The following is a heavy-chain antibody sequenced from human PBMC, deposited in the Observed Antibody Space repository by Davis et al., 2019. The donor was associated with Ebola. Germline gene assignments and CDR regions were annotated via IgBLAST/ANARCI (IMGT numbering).Heavy chain of an antibody. CDR2: IIPDGSIR. J-gene: IGHJ6*02. D-gene: IGHD3/OR15-3a*01. CDR1: GFTFSTYY. V-gene: IGHV3-74*01. Sequence: PGGSLRLSCAASGFTFSTYYMNWVRRAPGKGLVWVSHIIPDGSIRDYADSVKGRFTISRDNAKNTLYLQMNSLRAEDTAVYYCARDKDWQWGVWGQGTTVTVS. CDR3: ARDKDWQWGV.